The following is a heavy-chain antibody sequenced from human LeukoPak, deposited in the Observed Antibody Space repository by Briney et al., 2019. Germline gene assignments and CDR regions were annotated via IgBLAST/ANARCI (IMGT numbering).Heavy chain of an antibody. CDR1: GYTFTVYY. Sequence: ASVTVSCKASGYTFTVYYIYWVRQAPGQRLEWMGQISPHSGGTNYAQKFQGRVTMTRDTSISTAYMELSNLRSDDTAVYYCARGGTDYWGQGTLVTVSS. J-gene: IGHJ4*02. D-gene: IGHD5-12*01. V-gene: IGHV1-2*06. CDR2: ISPHSGGT. CDR3: ARGGTDY.